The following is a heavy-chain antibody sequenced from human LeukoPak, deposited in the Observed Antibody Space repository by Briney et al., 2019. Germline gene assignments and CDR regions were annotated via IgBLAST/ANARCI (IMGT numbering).Heavy chain of an antibody. CDR3: ASSVAGTSDYFDY. Sequence: ASVKVSCKASGGTFSSYAISWVRQAPGQGLEWMGGIILIFGTANYAQKFQGRVTITADESTSTAYMELSSLRSEDTAVYYCASSVAGTSDYFDYWGQGTLVTVSS. CDR2: IILIFGTA. D-gene: IGHD6-19*01. CDR1: GGTFSSYA. V-gene: IGHV1-69*13. J-gene: IGHJ4*02.